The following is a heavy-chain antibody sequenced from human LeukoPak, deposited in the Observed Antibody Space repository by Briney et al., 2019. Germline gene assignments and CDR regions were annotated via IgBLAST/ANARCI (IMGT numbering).Heavy chain of an antibody. Sequence: GGSLRLSCAASGFTVSTNYMNWVRQAPGKGLEWVSVIYSGGSTYYADSVKGRFTISRDNSKNTLYLQMNSLRAEDTAVYYCARDAVTTFRFRDYYYYGMDVWDQGTTVTVS. CDR3: ARDAVTTFRFRDYYYYGMDV. CDR1: GFTVSTNY. J-gene: IGHJ6*02. CDR2: IYSGGST. D-gene: IGHD4-17*01. V-gene: IGHV3-53*01.